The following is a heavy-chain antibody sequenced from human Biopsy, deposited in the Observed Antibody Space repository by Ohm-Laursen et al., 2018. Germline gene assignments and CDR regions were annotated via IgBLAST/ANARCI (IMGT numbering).Heavy chain of an antibody. V-gene: IGHV4-59*01. D-gene: IGHD3-3*01. Sequence: SETLSLTCTVSGGSISSYYWSWIRQPPGKGLQWIGYVYYTGSTDYNPSLRGRVTISVDTSKNQFSLKLSSVTAADTAVFFCARLYRLDDYWNDDPPDAFDVWGQGTMVTVSS. J-gene: IGHJ3*01. CDR2: VYYTGST. CDR1: GGSISSYY. CDR3: ARLYRLDDYWNDDPPDAFDV.